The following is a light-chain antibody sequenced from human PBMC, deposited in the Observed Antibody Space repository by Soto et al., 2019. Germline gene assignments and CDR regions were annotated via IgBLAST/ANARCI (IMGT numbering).Light chain of an antibody. J-gene: IGKJ5*01. CDR2: TVY. Sequence: DIVMTQTPPSMTVTAGEPAYXXXRPXQSRLDSDDGHTYLDWYLQKPGQSPXXRIYTVYYRASGVPDRFSGSGSGTDFTLKISRVEAEDVGVYYCMQALQTPTFGQGTRLEIK. V-gene: IGKV2-40*01. CDR1: QSRLDSDDGHTY. CDR3: MQALQTPT.